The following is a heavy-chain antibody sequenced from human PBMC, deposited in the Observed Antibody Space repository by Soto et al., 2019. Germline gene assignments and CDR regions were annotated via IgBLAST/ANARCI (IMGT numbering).Heavy chain of an antibody. CDR3: ARWLGYGPHFDY. V-gene: IGHV4-30-4*01. J-gene: IGHJ4*02. D-gene: IGHD5-12*01. CDR2: MYYSGST. CDR1: GGSISSGDYY. Sequence: PSETLSLTCTVSGGSISSGDYYWSWIRQPPGKGLEWIGYMYYSGSTYYNPSLKSRVTISVDTSKNQFSLKLSSVTAADTAVYYCARWLGYGPHFDYWGQGTLLTVSS.